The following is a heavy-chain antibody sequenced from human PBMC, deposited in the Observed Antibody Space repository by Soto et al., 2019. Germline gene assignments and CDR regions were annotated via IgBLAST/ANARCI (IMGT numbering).Heavy chain of an antibody. V-gene: IGHV3-15*07. CDR2: IKRKADGETA. D-gene: IGHD1-1*01. CDR3: TTGVAGYNPFDY. CDR1: GFSFTNAW. Sequence: EVQLVESGGGLVKPGGSLRLSCVASGFSFTNAWMIWVRQAPGKGLEWVGHIKRKADGETADYATPVKGRFTISRDDSNNTVYLQMISLNTEDTGVYYCTTGVAGYNPFDYWGQGTLVTVSS. J-gene: IGHJ4*02.